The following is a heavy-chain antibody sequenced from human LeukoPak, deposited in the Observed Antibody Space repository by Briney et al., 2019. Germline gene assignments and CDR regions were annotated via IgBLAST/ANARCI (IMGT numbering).Heavy chain of an antibody. CDR3: ARAVIVVVSYDY. CDR2: IYTSGST. J-gene: IGHJ4*02. D-gene: IGHD3-22*01. CDR1: GGSISSGSYY. V-gene: IGHV4-61*02. Sequence: SETLSLTCTVSGGSISSGSYYWSWIRQPAGKGLEWIGRIYTSGSTNYNPSLKSRVTISVDTSKNQFSLKLSSVTAADTAVYYCARAVIVVVSYDYRGQGTLVTVSS.